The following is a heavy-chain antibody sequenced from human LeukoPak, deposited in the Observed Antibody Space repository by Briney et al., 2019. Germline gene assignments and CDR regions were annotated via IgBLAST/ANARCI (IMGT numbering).Heavy chain of an antibody. CDR1: GYTLTELS. CDR2: IIPIFGTA. Sequence: SVKVSCKVSGYTLTELSMHWVRQAPGKGLEWMGGIIPIFGTANYAQKFQGRVTITADESTSTAYMELSSLRSEDTAVYYCARSGMDVWGQGTTVTVSS. V-gene: IGHV1-69*13. CDR3: ARSGMDV. J-gene: IGHJ6*02.